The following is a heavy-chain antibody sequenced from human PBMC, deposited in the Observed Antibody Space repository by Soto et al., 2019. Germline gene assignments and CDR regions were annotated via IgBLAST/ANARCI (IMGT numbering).Heavy chain of an antibody. CDR1: GGTFSSYA. Sequence: SVKVSCKASGGTFSSYAISWVRQAPGQGLEWMGGIIPIFGTANYAQKFQGRVTITADESTSTAYMELSSLRSEDTAVYYCARDTTTVTEYYYYGMDVWGQGTTVTVSS. D-gene: IGHD4-4*01. CDR3: ARDTTTVTEYYYYGMDV. J-gene: IGHJ6*02. CDR2: IIPIFGTA. V-gene: IGHV1-69*13.